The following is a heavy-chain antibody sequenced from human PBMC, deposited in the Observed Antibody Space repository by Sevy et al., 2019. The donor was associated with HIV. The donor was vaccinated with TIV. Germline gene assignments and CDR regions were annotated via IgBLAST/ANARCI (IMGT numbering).Heavy chain of an antibody. CDR1: GFTFSTYA. J-gene: IGHJ4*02. CDR2: VSSDGSEI. CDR3: ARDQMGGIEF. Sequence: GGSLRLSCAVSGFTFSTYAMHWVRQAPGKGLECVAIVSSDGSEINYADSVKGRFTISRDNSRNTLYLQMNSLRTEDTALDYWARDQMGGIEFWGQGTLVTVSS. D-gene: IGHD3-16*01. V-gene: IGHV3-30-3*01.